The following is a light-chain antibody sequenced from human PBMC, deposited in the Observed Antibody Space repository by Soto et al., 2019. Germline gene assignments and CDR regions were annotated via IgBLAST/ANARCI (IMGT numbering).Light chain of an antibody. CDR2: DAS. CDR3: QQYDNYPLT. CDR1: QRVGRW. V-gene: IGKV1-5*01. Sequence: DIQMTKSPSTPSASVGDRVTISCRARQRVGRWFACFHQKPGKAPKLLIYDASTLESGVPSRFSGSGSGTEFTLTISSLQPDDFATYYCQQYDNYPLTFGGGTKVDIK. J-gene: IGKJ4*01.